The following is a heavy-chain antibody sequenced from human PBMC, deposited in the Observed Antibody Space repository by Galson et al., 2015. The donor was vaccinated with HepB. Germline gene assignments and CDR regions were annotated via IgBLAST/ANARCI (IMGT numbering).Heavy chain of an antibody. CDR3: ARALPRYLWYYYDSSGYYFDY. D-gene: IGHD3-22*01. Sequence: SVKVSCKASGYTFTSYGISWVRQAPGQGLEWMGWISAYNGNTNYAQKLQGRVTMTTDTSTSTAYMELRSPRSDDTAVYYCARALPRYLWYYYDSSGYYFDYWGQGTLVTVSS. CDR2: ISAYNGNT. J-gene: IGHJ4*02. CDR1: GYTFTSYG. V-gene: IGHV1-18*04.